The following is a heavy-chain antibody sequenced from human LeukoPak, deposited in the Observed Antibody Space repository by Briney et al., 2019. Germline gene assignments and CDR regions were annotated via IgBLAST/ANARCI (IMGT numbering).Heavy chain of an antibody. V-gene: IGHV3-64*01. D-gene: IGHD3-22*01. CDR1: GFTFSSYA. CDR3: ARYYYDSSDYYRFDY. Sequence: GGSLRLSCAASGFTFSSYAMHWVRQAPGKGLEYVSAISSNGGSTYYANSVKGRFTISRDNSKNTLYLQMGSLRAEDMAVYYYARYYYDSSDYYRFDYWGQGTLVTVSS. CDR2: ISSNGGST. J-gene: IGHJ4*02.